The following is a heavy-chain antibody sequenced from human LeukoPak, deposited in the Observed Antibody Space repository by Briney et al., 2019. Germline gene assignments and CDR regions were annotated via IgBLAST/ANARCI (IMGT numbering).Heavy chain of an antibody. V-gene: IGHV3-48*03. CDR1: DFSFITYA. CDR2: ISSSGSTI. Sequence: GGSLRLSCAASDFSFITYAMSWIRQAPGKGLEWVSHISSSGSTITYADSVKGRFTVSRVNTKNSLYLQMNSLRADDTAIYYCARTKWQLPWAWGQGTLVTVSS. D-gene: IGHD1-26*01. J-gene: IGHJ1*01. CDR3: ARTKWQLPWA.